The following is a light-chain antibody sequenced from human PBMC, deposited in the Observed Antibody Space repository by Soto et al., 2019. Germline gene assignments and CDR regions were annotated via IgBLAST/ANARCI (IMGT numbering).Light chain of an antibody. CDR3: QQYGSSLIT. J-gene: IGKJ5*01. CDR1: QSVSSSY. V-gene: IGKV3-20*01. Sequence: IVFTQSPGTLSFSPGGRATLSCRASQSVSSSYLAWYQQKPGQAPRLLIYGASSRATGIPDRFSGSGSGTDFTLTISRLEPEDFAVYYCQQYGSSLITFGQGTRLEIK. CDR2: GAS.